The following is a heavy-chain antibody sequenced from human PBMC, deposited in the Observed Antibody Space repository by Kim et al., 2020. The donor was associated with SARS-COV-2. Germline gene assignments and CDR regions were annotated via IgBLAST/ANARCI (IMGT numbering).Heavy chain of an antibody. V-gene: IGHV3-74*01. CDR2: INSDGGTT. Sequence: GGSLRLSCAASGFTFSSYWMHWVRQAPGKGLEWVSRINSDGGTTSYADSVKGRLTISRDNAKSTLYLQMNSLRAEDTAVYYCASRRYTGTYYYFDYWGQGPLVTVSS. J-gene: IGHJ4*02. CDR1: GFTFSSYW. CDR3: ASRRYTGTYYYFDY. D-gene: IGHD1-26*01.